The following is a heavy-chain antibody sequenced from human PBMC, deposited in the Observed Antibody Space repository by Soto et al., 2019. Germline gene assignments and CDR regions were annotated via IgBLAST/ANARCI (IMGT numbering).Heavy chain of an antibody. CDR1: GFIFSNFG. CDR3: AKDKAAAGAFNAFDV. J-gene: IGHJ3*01. D-gene: IGHD6-13*01. V-gene: IGHV3-30*02. Sequence: QVQLVESGGGVVQPGGSLRLSCVASGFIFSNFGMHWVRQAPGKGLEWVAVISSDEKIKQYADSVRGRFAISRDNSKNTLYLQMNSLRVEDTALYYCAKDKAAAGAFNAFDVWGQGTMVTVSS. CDR2: ISSDEKIK.